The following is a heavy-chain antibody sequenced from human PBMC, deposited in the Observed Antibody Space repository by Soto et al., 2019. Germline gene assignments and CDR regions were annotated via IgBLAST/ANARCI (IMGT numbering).Heavy chain of an antibody. CDR1: GGSISSSGYY. CDR3: ARQGYDFWSGYWAHFDY. D-gene: IGHD3-3*01. Sequence: PSETLSLTCTVSGGSISSSGYYWGWIRQPPGKGLEWIGSIYYSGSTYYNPSLKSRVTISVDTSKNQFSLKLSSVTAADTAVYYCARQGYDFWSGYWAHFDYWGQGTLVTVSS. V-gene: IGHV4-39*01. J-gene: IGHJ4*02. CDR2: IYYSGST.